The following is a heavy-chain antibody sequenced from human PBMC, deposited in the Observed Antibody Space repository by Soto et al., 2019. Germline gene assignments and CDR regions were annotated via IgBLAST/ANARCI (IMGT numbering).Heavy chain of an antibody. J-gene: IGHJ4*02. CDR3: ARGVGSSPPQY. CDR1: GGSVSVYY. Sequence: SETLSLTCTISGGSVSVYYWSWIRQSAGQGLEWIGYIYASGSPYYNPSLRSRVTISADTSKNQISLKLTSPTAADTAVYYCARGVGSSPPQYWGRGTLVTVSP. D-gene: IGHD1-26*01. V-gene: IGHV4-59*02. CDR2: IYASGSP.